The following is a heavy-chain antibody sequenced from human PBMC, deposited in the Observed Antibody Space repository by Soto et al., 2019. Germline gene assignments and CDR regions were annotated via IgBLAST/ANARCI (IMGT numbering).Heavy chain of an antibody. Sequence: QVQLVQSGAEVKKPGALVKVSCKASGYTFTNYAMHWVRQAPGQRLEWMGWINAAIGNTKYSQKFQGSVTITRDTSANTAYMELSSLRSEDTAVYYCARRNVYGSGSYSFDYWGQGTLVTVSS. CDR3: ARRNVYGSGSYSFDY. CDR1: GYTFTNYA. D-gene: IGHD3-10*01. J-gene: IGHJ4*02. V-gene: IGHV1-3*01. CDR2: INAAIGNT.